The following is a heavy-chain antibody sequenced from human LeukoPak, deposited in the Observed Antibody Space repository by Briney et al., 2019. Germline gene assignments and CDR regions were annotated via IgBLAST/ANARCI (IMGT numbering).Heavy chain of an antibody. CDR1: GGSISSGSYY. V-gene: IGHV4-61*02. Sequence: SETLSLTCTVSGGSISSGSYYWSWIRQPAGKGLEWIGRIYTSGSTNYNPSLKSRVTISVDTSKNQFSLKLSSVTAADTAVYYCARDHCSSTSCYPDYWGQGTLVTVSS. D-gene: IGHD2-2*01. J-gene: IGHJ4*02. CDR3: ARDHCSSTSCYPDY. CDR2: IYTSGST.